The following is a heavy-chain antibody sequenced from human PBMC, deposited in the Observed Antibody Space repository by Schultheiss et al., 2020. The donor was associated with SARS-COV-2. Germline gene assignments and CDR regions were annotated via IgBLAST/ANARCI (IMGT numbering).Heavy chain of an antibody. CDR1: GGSISSYY. CDR3: ARWAIAAAGLFDY. J-gene: IGHJ4*02. D-gene: IGHD6-13*01. V-gene: IGHV4-34*01. CDR2: INHSGST. Sequence: SETLSLTCTVSGGSISSYYWSWIRQPPGKGLEWIGEINHSGSTNYNPSLKSRVTISVDTSKNQFSLKLSSVTAADTAVYYCARWAIAAAGLFDYWGQGTLVTVSS.